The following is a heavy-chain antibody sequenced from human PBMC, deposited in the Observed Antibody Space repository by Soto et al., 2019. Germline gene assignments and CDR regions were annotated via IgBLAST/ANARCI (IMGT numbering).Heavy chain of an antibody. CDR1: GFTFSSYA. J-gene: IGHJ4*02. CDR2: ISGSGGST. V-gene: IGHV3-23*01. Sequence: EVQLLESGGGLVQPGGSLRLSCAASGFTFSSYAMSWVRQAPGKGLEWVSAISGSGGSTYYADSVKGRFTISRDNSKNTLYLQMNSLRAEDTAVYYGSKYGYSSGWSPADYWGQGTLVTVSS. CDR3: SKYGYSSGWSPADY. D-gene: IGHD6-19*01.